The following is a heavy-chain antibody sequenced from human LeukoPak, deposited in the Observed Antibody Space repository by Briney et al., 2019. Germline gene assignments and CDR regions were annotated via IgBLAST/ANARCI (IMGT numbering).Heavy chain of an antibody. Sequence: GGSLRLSCAASGFTFSSYSMNWVRQAPGKGLEWVSSISSSSSYIYYADSVKGRFTISRDNAKNSLYLQMNSLGAEDTAVYYCARDLSSSWYQEGVNYFDYWGQGTLVTVSS. CDR2: ISSSSSYI. D-gene: IGHD6-13*01. CDR1: GFTFSSYS. CDR3: ARDLSSSWYQEGVNYFDY. V-gene: IGHV3-21*01. J-gene: IGHJ4*02.